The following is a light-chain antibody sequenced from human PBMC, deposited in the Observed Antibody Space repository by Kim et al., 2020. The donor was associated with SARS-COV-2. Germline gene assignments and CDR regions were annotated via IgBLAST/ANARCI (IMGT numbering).Light chain of an antibody. CDR2: GNN. Sequence: GVTISCTGSSSNIGATYDVHWYRQLPGTAPKLLIYGNNNRPSGVPDRFSGSKSGTSASLTITGLQAEDEADYYCQSYDRSLSSLVFGGGTQLTVL. J-gene: IGLJ3*02. V-gene: IGLV1-40*01. CDR3: QSYDRSLSSLV. CDR1: SSNIGATYD.